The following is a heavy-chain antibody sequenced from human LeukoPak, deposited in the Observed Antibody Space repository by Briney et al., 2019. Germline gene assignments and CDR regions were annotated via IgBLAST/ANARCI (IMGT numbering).Heavy chain of an antibody. V-gene: IGHV1-2*02. D-gene: IGHD5-18*01. J-gene: IGHJ4*02. CDR3: ARDPYSNYFDY. Sequence: ASLKVSCNSSGYTFTGYYMHWVRQAPGQGLELMGWINPNTSGINYAKKFQGRVTMTRDTSISAAYMELSRLRSDDTAVYYCARDPYSNYFDYWGQGTLVTVSS. CDR1: GYTFTGYY. CDR2: INPNTSGI.